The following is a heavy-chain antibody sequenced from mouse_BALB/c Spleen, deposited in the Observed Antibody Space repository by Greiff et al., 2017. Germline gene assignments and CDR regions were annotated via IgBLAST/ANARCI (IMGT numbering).Heavy chain of an antibody. J-gene: IGHJ3*01. CDR3: ASDHDGYYWGY. CDR1: GFTFSSYA. Sequence: EVKLVESGGGLVKPGGSLKLSCAASGFTFSSYAMSWVRQTPEKRLEWVAEISSGGSYTYYPDTVTGRFTISRDNAKNTLYLEMSSLRSEDTAMYYCASDHDGYYWGYWGQGTLVTVSA. V-gene: IGHV5-9-4*01. CDR2: ISSGGSYT. D-gene: IGHD2-3*01.